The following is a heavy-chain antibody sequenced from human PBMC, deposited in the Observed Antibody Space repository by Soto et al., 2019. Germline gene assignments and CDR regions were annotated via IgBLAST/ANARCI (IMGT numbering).Heavy chain of an antibody. CDR3: ARIDFWSGYKENYYYGMDV. CDR2: IYYSGST. V-gene: IGHV4-31*03. J-gene: IGHJ6*02. D-gene: IGHD3-3*01. Sequence: QVQLQESGPGLVKPSQTLSLTCTVSGGSISSGGYYWSWIRQHPGKGLEWIGYIYYSGSTYYNPSLKSRVTISVDTSKNQFSLKLSSVTAADTAVYYCARIDFWSGYKENYYYGMDVWGQGTTVTVSS. CDR1: GGSISSGGYY.